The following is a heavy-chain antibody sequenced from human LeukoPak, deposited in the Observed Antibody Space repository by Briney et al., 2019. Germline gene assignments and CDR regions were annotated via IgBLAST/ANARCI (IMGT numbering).Heavy chain of an antibody. J-gene: IGHJ4*02. CDR2: MNPNSGNT. Sequence: ASVTVSFKASGYTFTSYDINWVRQATGQGLEGMGWMNPNSGNTGYAQKFQGRVTMTRNTSISTAYMELSSLRSEDTALYYCARGVAPRTTIFEVVIIRSSRETGWYFDYWGQGTLVTVSS. D-gene: IGHD3-3*01. CDR1: GYTFTSYD. CDR3: ARGVAPRTTIFEVVIIRSSRETGWYFDY. V-gene: IGHV1-8*01.